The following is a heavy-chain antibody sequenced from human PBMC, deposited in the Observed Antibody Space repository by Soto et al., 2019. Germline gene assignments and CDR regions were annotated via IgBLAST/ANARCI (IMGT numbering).Heavy chain of an antibody. Sequence: WGSLRLSCAASGFTFSSYAMSWVRQAPGKGLEWVSAISGSGGSTYYADSVKGRFTISRDNSKNTLYLQMNSLRAEDTAVYYCAKKGPMEWELPLADYFDYWGQGTLVTVSS. CDR3: AKKGPMEWELPLADYFDY. J-gene: IGHJ4*02. V-gene: IGHV3-23*01. CDR2: ISGSGGST. CDR1: GFTFSSYA. D-gene: IGHD1-26*01.